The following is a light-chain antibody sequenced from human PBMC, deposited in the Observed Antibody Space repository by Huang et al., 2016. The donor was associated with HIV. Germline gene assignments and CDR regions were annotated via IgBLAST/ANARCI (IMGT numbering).Light chain of an antibody. Sequence: DIQMTQSPSTLSASVGDRVTIPCRASQNIGTYLAWYQQKPGKGPKPLIYKASSLESVVPSRFSGSGSGTEFTLTISSLQPDDFATYCCQQYNAYFPYTFGQGTKVEIK. CDR3: QQYNAYFPYT. CDR2: KAS. V-gene: IGKV1-5*03. CDR1: QNIGTY. J-gene: IGKJ2*01.